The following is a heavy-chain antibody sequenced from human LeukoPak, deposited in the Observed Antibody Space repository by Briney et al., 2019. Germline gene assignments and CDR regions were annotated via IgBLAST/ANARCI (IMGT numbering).Heavy chain of an antibody. D-gene: IGHD3-10*01. CDR2: IYYSGST. CDR1: GGSISSYY. CDR3: ARVPTMVRGLSWFDP. J-gene: IGHJ5*02. V-gene: IGHV4-59*01. Sequence: PSEILSLTCTVSGGSISSYYWSWIRQPPGKGLEWIGYIYYSGSTNYNPSLKSRVTISVDTPKNQLSLKLSSVTAADTAVYYCARVPTMVRGLSWFDPWGQGTLVTVSS.